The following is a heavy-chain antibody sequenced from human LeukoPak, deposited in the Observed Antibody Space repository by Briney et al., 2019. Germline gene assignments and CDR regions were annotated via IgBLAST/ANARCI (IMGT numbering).Heavy chain of an antibody. J-gene: IGHJ4*02. Sequence: PGGSLRLSCAASGFTFSRCAMSWVRQAPGKGLEWVSGISGGGGATYYVDSVRGRFTISRDNSKNTLYLQMNSLRAEDTAVYFCAKSTAAAYRYFDYWGQGTLVTVSS. D-gene: IGHD6-13*01. V-gene: IGHV3-23*01. CDR3: AKSTAAAYRYFDY. CDR2: ISGGGGAT. CDR1: GFTFSRCA.